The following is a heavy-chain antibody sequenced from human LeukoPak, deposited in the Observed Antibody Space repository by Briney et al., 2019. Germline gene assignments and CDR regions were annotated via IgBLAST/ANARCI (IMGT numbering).Heavy chain of an antibody. CDR3: ARAPLAYCGGDCYAWLDY. CDR2: IYYSGST. CDR1: GGSISSYY. J-gene: IGHJ4*02. D-gene: IGHD2-21*02. Sequence: SETLSLTCTVSGGSISSYYWSWIRQPPGKGLEWMGYIYYSGSTNYNPSLKSRVTISVDTSKNQFSLKLSSVTAADTAVYYCARAPLAYCGGDCYAWLDYWGQGTLVTVSS. V-gene: IGHV4-59*01.